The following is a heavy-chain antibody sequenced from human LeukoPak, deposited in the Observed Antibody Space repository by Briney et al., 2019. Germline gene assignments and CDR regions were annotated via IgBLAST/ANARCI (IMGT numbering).Heavy chain of an antibody. D-gene: IGHD1-26*01. J-gene: IGHJ4*02. CDR3: ATDLYSGSYPLDY. V-gene: IGHV1-24*01. Sequence: ASVKVSCKVSGCTLTELSMHWVRQAPGKGLEWMGGFDPEDGETIYAQKFQGRVTMTEDTSTDTAYMELSSLRSEDTAVYYCATDLYSGSYPLDYWGQGTLVTVSS. CDR2: FDPEDGET. CDR1: GCTLTELS.